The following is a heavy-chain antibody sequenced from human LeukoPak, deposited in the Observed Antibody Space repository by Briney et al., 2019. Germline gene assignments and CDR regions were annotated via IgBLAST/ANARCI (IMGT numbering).Heavy chain of an antibody. CDR1: GYTFSNYG. CDR3: ARAWLRRKYYYYMDV. Sequence: ASVKVSCKASGYTFSNYGMSWVRQAPGHGLEWMGWISGFNGHTNYSQKSQGRVTMTTDTSTSTAYMEVRSLRSDDTAVYYCARAWLRRKYYYYMDVWGKGTTVTVS. J-gene: IGHJ6*03. D-gene: IGHD5-12*01. CDR2: ISGFNGHT. V-gene: IGHV1-18*04.